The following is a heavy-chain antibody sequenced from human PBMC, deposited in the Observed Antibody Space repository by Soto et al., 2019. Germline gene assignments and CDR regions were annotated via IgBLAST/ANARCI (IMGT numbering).Heavy chain of an antibody. Sequence: SVKVSCKASGGTFSNYAISWVRQAPGQGLEWMGGILPISGTANYALKFQDRVTITADKSTSTAYMELSSLRSEDTAVYYCARVEAEITIINFFDPWGQGTMVTVYS. D-gene: IGHD3-22*01. J-gene: IGHJ5*02. CDR2: ILPISGTA. CDR3: ARVEAEITIINFFDP. CDR1: GGTFSNYA. V-gene: IGHV1-69*06.